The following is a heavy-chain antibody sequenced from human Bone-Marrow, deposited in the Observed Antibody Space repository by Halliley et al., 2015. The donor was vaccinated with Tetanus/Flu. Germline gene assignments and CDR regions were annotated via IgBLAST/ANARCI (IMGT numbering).Heavy chain of an antibody. J-gene: IGHJ4*02. CDR3: ARGPHNSRGSGVDC. Sequence: YTDEDTYYADSVQGQFPISRDNSKNTLYLQMNSRRAEDTAVYYCARGPHNSRGSGVDCWGQGTLVTVSS. CDR2: YTDEDT. D-gene: IGHD3-22*01. V-gene: IGHV3-53*01.